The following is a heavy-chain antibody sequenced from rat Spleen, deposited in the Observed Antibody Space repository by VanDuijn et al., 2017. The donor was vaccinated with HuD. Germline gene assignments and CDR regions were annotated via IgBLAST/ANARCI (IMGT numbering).Heavy chain of an antibody. V-gene: IGHV5-29*01. CDR3: ARRGTGDY. CDR2: ISYDGSST. CDR1: GFTFSDYF. Sequence: EVQLVESDGGLVQPGRSLKLSCAASGFTFSDYFMAWVRQAPAKGLEWVATISYDGSSTYYRDSVKGRFTISRDNAKSTLYLQMDSLRSEDTATYYCARRGTGDYWGQGVMVTVSS. D-gene: IGHD4-3*01. J-gene: IGHJ2*01.